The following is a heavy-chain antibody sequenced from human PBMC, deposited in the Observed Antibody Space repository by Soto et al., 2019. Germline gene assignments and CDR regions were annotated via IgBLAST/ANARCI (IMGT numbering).Heavy chain of an antibody. J-gene: IGHJ4*02. CDR1: GGSVSSGDFY. CDR3: AREVTYYYDSSGYRGYYFDY. D-gene: IGHD3-22*01. Sequence: PSETLSLTCTVSGGSVSSGDFYWSWIRQPPGKGLEWIGNIYYSGSTNYNPSLKSRATISVDTSKNQFSLKLSSVTAADTAVYYCAREVTYYYDSSGYRGYYFDYWGQGTLVTVSS. V-gene: IGHV4-61*08. CDR2: IYYSGST.